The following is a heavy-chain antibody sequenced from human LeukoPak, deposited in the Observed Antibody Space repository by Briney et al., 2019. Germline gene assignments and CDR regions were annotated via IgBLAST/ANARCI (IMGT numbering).Heavy chain of an antibody. CDR3: AKESGSAFGYMDV. CDR1: GFTFRNYA. D-gene: IGHD3-10*01. Sequence: PGESLRLSCAASGFTFRNYAMSWVRQAPGKGLEGQEWVSAISYSGGSTHYADSVKGRFTISRDNSKNTLYLQMNSLRAEDTALYYCAKESGSAFGYMDVWGKGTTVTVSS. J-gene: IGHJ6*03. CDR2: ISYSGGST. V-gene: IGHV3-23*01.